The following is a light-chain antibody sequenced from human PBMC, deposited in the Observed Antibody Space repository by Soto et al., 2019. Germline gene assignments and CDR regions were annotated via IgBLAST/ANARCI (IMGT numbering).Light chain of an antibody. CDR2: DAS. CDR1: QSVGNNF. Sequence: EIVLTQSPHTLSLSPGERATLSCRASQSVGNNFLAWYQQKPGQAPTLLIYDASSRASGLPDRFSGSGSETDFTLTVSRLELEDFAVYFCHQYGTSPQTFGQGTKVDIK. V-gene: IGKV3-20*01. CDR3: HQYGTSPQT. J-gene: IGKJ1*01.